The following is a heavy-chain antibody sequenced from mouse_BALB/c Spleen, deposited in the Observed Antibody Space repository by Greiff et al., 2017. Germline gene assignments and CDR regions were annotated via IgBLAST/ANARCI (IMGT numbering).Heavy chain of an antibody. V-gene: IGHV14-1*02. D-gene: IGHD2-2*01. Sequence: VQLQESGAELVRPGALVKLSCKASGFNFTDYYMHWVKQRPEQGLEWIGWIDPENGNTIYDPKFQGKASITADTSSNTAYLQLSSLTSEDTAVECCAGRGGNDEAYWGQGTLVTVSA. CDR2: IDPENGNT. CDR3: AGRGGNDEAY. J-gene: IGHJ3*01. CDR1: GFNFTDYY.